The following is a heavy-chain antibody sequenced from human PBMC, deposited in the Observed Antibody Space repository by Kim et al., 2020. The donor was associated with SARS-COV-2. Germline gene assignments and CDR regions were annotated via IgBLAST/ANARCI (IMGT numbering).Heavy chain of an antibody. CDR2: ISSNGGST. Sequence: GGSLRLSCSASGFTFSSYAMHWVRQAPGKGLEYVSAISSNGGSTYYADSVKGRFTISRDNSKNTLYLQMSSLRAEDTAVYYCVKALVVVITTYQHWGQGTLVTVSS. V-gene: IGHV3-64D*06. J-gene: IGHJ1*01. D-gene: IGHD3-22*01. CDR1: GFTFSSYA. CDR3: VKALVVVITTYQH.